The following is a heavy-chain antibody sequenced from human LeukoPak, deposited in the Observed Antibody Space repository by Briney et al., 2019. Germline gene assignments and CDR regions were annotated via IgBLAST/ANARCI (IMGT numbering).Heavy chain of an antibody. CDR1: GCTFRSYG. V-gene: IGHV3-23*01. J-gene: IGHJ6*02. CDR3: AKAPQVLTGYSYYYYYGMDV. Sequence: GGSLRVSCSASGCTFRSYGMGWGGQAPGKGMEWVSAISGSGGSTYYADSVKGRFTISRDNSKNTLYLQMNSLRAEDTAVYYCAKAPQVLTGYSYYYYYGMDVWGQGTTVTVSS. CDR2: ISGSGGST. D-gene: IGHD3-9*01.